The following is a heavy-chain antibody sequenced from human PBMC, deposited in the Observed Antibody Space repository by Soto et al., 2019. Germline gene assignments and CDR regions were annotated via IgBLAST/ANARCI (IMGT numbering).Heavy chain of an antibody. V-gene: IGHV3-7*05. CDR1: GFTFSSYW. CDR3: LVLGGSGRELDV. J-gene: IGHJ6*02. D-gene: IGHD3-10*01. Sequence: GGSLRLSCAASGFTFSSYWMSWVRQAPGKGLEWVANIKQDGSEKYYVDSVKGRFTISRDNAKNSLYLQMNSLRAEDTAVYYSLVLGGSGRELDVWGQGTTVTVSS. CDR2: IKQDGSEK.